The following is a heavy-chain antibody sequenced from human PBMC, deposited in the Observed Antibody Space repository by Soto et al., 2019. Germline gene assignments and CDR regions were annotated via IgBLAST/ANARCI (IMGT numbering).Heavy chain of an antibody. J-gene: IGHJ4*02. CDR2: IYYSGST. CDR3: AREGGDGIDY. V-gene: IGHV4-31*03. D-gene: IGHD3-16*01. Sequence: PSETLSLTCTVSGGSISSGSHYWSWIRQHPGKGLEWIGYIYYSGSTYYNPSLKSRITISISTSKNQFSLKLTSVTAADTAVYYCAREGGDGIDYWGQGTLVTVSS. CDR1: GGSISSGSHY.